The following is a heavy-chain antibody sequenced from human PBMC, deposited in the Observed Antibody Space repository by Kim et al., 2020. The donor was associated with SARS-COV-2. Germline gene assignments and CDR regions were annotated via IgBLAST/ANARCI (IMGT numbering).Heavy chain of an antibody. D-gene: IGHD3-22*01. CDR2: IWYEGSKK. Sequence: GGSLRLSCEASGFTFSSYGMHWARQAPGNGLEWVAVIWYEGSKKFYADSVKGRFTISRDNSKNTLYLQMNSLRAEDTAVYYCARDSYSDSSGYQFFDYWGQGTLVTVSS. CDR3: ARDSYSDSSGYQFFDY. CDR1: GFTFSSYG. J-gene: IGHJ4*02. V-gene: IGHV3-33*01.